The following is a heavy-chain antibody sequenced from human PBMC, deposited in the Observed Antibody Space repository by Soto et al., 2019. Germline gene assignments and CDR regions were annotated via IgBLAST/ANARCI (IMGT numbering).Heavy chain of an antibody. CDR2: IWYDESKK. CDR3: ARSSGLGIDF. CDR1: GFTFNTHG. Sequence: QVQLVESGGGVVQPGRSLRLSCAASGFTFNTHGMHWVRQAPGKGLEWVAVIWYDESKKYYEDSVTGRFTISRDNSRSALYLQMDSLRAEDTGVYYCARSSGLGIDFWRQGTLVTVSS. D-gene: IGHD6-19*01. V-gene: IGHV3-33*01. J-gene: IGHJ4*02.